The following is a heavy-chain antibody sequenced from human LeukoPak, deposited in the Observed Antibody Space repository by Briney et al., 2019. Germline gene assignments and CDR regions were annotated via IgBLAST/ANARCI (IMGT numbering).Heavy chain of an antibody. CDR3: ARFITILGNWFDP. CDR2: IYHTGST. V-gene: IGHV4-38-2*02. Sequence: SETLSLTCTVSGYSISSGYYWGWIRQPPGKGLEWIGSIYHTGSTYYNPSLKSRVTISVDTSKNLFSLKLSSVTAADTAVYYCARFITILGNWFDPWGQGTLVTVSS. CDR1: GYSISSGYY. J-gene: IGHJ5*02. D-gene: IGHD3-9*01.